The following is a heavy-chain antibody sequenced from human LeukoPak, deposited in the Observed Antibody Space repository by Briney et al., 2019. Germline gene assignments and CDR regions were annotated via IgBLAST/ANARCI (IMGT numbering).Heavy chain of an antibody. J-gene: IGHJ4*02. D-gene: IGHD3-22*01. CDR2: IYTGGNT. CDR1: GGFISSYY. V-gene: IGHV4-4*07. CDR3: VRGDDTSGYRNY. Sequence: SETLSLTCTVSGGFISSYYWSWIRQPAGKGLEWIGRIYTGGNTNYNPSLKSRVTMSLDTSKNQFSLKLSSVTAADTAVYYCVRGDDTSGYRNYWGQGTLVTVSS.